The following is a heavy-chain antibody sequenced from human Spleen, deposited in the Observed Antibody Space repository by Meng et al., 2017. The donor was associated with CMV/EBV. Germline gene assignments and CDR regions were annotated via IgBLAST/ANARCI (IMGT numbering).Heavy chain of an antibody. CDR2: ISGSGGST. D-gene: IGHD6-13*01. Sequence: ETLSLTCAASGFAFSSYAMSWVRQAPGKGLEWVSAISGSGGSTYYADSVKGRFTISRDNSKNTLYLQMNSLRAEDTAVYYCAKDLAYCIAAACWGYYYYGMDVWGQGTTVTVSS. J-gene: IGHJ6*02. CDR3: AKDLAYCIAAACWGYYYYGMDV. CDR1: GFAFSSYA. V-gene: IGHV3-23*01.